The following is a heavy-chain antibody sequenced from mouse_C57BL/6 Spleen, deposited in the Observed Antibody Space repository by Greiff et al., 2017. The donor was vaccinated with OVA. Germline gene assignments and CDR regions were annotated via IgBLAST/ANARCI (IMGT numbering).Heavy chain of an antibody. V-gene: IGHV1-82*01. CDR3: AKGYEYDGGDY. Sequence: VQLQQSGPELVKPGASVKISCKASGYAFSSSWMNWVKQRPGKGLEWIGRIYPGDGDTNYNGKFKGKATLTADKSSSTAYMQLSSLTSEDSAVYFCAKGYEYDGGDYWGQGTTLTVSS. CDR1: GYAFSSSW. J-gene: IGHJ2*01. D-gene: IGHD2-4*01. CDR2: IYPGDGDT.